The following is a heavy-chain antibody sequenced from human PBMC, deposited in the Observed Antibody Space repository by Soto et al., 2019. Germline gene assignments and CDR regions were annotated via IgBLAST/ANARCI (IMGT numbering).Heavy chain of an antibody. D-gene: IGHD6-19*01. CDR2: MNPNSGNT. Sequence: ASVKVSCKASGYTFTSYDINWVRQATGQGLEWMGWMNPNSGNTGYAQKFQGRVTMTRNTSISPAYMELSSLRSEDTAVYYCARAPGDAGAGRGGDYWGQGTLVTVSS. J-gene: IGHJ4*02. V-gene: IGHV1-8*01. CDR1: GYTFTSYD. CDR3: ARAPGDAGAGRGGDY.